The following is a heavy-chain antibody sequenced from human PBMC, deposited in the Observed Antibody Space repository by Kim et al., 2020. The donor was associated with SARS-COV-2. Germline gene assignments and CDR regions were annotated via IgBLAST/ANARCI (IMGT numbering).Heavy chain of an antibody. V-gene: IGHV3-15*01. CDR3: STGIAADN. CDR1: GFIFSNAW. CDR2: IKSKPDGETT. J-gene: IGHJ4*02. Sequence: GGSLRLSCGGSGFIFSNAWMNWVRQAPGKGLEWVGRIKSKPDGETTDYTAPVRGRFFISRDDSKNTVYMQMNSLKSEDTGVYYCSTGIAADNWGQGTLDTVSA. D-gene: IGHD6-13*01.